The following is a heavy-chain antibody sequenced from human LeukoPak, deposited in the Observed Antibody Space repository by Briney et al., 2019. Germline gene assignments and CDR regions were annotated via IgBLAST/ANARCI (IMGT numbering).Heavy chain of an antibody. CDR2: ISPYNGNT. J-gene: IGHJ4*02. CDR3: ARDRAVVVAATDY. D-gene: IGHD2-15*01. V-gene: IGHV1-18*01. CDR1: GYTFTTYG. Sequence: ASVKVSCKASGYTFTTYGISWVRQAPGQGLEWMGWISPYNGNTNYAQKLQGRVTMTADTSTSTAYMELRSLRSDDTAVYYCARDRAVVVAATDYWGQGTLVTVSS.